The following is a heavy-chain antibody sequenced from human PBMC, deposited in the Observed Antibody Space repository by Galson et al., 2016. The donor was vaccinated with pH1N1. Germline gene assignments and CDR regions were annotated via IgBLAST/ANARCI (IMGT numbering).Heavy chain of an antibody. V-gene: IGHV3-74*01. CDR1: GFTFSDCW. Sequence: SLRLSCAASGFTFSDCWMHWVRQAPGKGLVWVSRINSDSSITNYVDSVKGRFTISRDNAKNTLYLLMNSLRAEDTAVYFCARGYFDSSAFYSGDFWGQGTLVTVSS. CDR2: INSDSSIT. CDR3: ARGYFDSSAFYSGDF. J-gene: IGHJ4*02. D-gene: IGHD3-22*01.